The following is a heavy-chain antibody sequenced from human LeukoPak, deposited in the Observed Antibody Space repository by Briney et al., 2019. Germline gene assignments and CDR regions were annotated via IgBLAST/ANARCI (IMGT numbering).Heavy chain of an antibody. D-gene: IGHD3-3*01. Sequence: PGGSLRLSCAASGFMFSNYWMTWVRQAPGKGLEWVANVKQDGSEKYYVDSVKGRITISRDNAKNSLYLQMNSLRAEDTAVYYCARDRSPTQYYDFWSGYSPTADYWGQGTLVTVSS. J-gene: IGHJ4*02. V-gene: IGHV3-7*01. CDR3: ARDRSPTQYYDFWSGYSPTADY. CDR2: VKQDGSEK. CDR1: GFMFSNYW.